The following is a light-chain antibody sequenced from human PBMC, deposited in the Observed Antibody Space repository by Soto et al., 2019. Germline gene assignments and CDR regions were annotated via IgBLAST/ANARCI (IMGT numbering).Light chain of an antibody. J-gene: IGKJ1*01. V-gene: IGKV3-15*01. CDR3: QQYDNWPPWT. Sequence: EIVMTQSPATLSLSPGERATLSCRADQSVSTNLAWYQQKPGQAPRLLIYGASTRATGIPARFSGSGSGTEFTLTISGLQSEDFAVYYCQQYDNWPPWTLGQGTKVEIK. CDR2: GAS. CDR1: QSVSTN.